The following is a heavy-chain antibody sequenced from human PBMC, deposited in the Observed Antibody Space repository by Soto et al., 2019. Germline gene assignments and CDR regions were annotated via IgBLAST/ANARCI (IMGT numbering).Heavy chain of an antibody. Sequence: GGSLRLSCAASGFTFSSYAMSWVRQAPGKGLEWVSAISGSGGSTYYADSVKGRFTISRDNSKNTLYLQMNSLRAEDTAVYYCAKDGRGQWLPTWYYFDYWGQGTLVTVSS. CDR3: AKDGRGQWLPTWYYFDY. CDR2: ISGSGGST. D-gene: IGHD6-19*01. J-gene: IGHJ4*02. CDR1: GFTFSSYA. V-gene: IGHV3-23*01.